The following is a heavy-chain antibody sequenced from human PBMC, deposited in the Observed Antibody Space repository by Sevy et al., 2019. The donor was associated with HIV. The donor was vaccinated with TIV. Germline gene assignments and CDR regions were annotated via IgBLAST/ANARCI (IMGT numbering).Heavy chain of an antibody. V-gene: IGHV1-24*01. J-gene: IGHJ4*02. D-gene: IGHD6-19*01. CDR3: ATGYRMYSSLFDY. CDR2: FDPEDGET. Sequence: ASVKVSCKVSGYTLTELSMHWVRQAHGKGLEWMGGFDPEDGETIYAQKFQGRVTMTEDTSTDTAYMELSSLRSEDTAVYYCATGYRMYSSLFDYWGQGTLVTVSS. CDR1: GYTLTELS.